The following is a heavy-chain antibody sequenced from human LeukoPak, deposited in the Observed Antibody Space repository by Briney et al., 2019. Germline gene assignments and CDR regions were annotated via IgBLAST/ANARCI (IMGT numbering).Heavy chain of an antibody. J-gene: IGHJ6*03. CDR2: MNTNSGNT. CDR1: GYTFTSYD. V-gene: IGHV1-8*01. Sequence: ASVKVSCKASGYTFTSYDINWVRQATGQGLEWMGWMNTNSGNTGYAQKFQGRVTMTKNTYITTAYMELSSLRSEDTAVYYCARALSWTTDSYYYMDVWGKGTTVTVSS. D-gene: IGHD3/OR15-3a*01. CDR3: ARALSWTTDSYYYMDV.